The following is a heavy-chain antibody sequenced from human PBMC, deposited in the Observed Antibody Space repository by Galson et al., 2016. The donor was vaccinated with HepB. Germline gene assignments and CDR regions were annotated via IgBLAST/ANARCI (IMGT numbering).Heavy chain of an antibody. D-gene: IGHD2-15*01. CDR3: AKDLTVTLHWFDP. V-gene: IGHV3-23*01. J-gene: IGHJ5*02. CDR2: ISGSGTNT. Sequence: SLRLSCAASGFTFSSYAMSWVRQAPGKGLEWVSLISGSGTNTYYADSVKGRFTISRDNSRNTLYLQMNSLRAEDTAVYSCAKDLTVTLHWFDPWGQGTLVTVSS. CDR1: GFTFSSYA.